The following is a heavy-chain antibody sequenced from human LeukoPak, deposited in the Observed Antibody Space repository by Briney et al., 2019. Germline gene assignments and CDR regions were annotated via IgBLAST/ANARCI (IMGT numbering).Heavy chain of an antibody. CDR2: TYYRSKWYT. CDR1: GDSVSSNSAA. D-gene: IGHD1-26*01. CDR3: ASEYSGTYHYFDY. V-gene: IGHV6-1*01. J-gene: IGHJ4*02. Sequence: SQTLSLTCAISGDSVSSNSAAWNWIRQSPSRGLEWLGRTYYRSKWYTDYAVSVRSRITINPDTSKNHFSLQRNSVTPEDTAVYYCASEYSGTYHYFDYWGQGTLVTVSS.